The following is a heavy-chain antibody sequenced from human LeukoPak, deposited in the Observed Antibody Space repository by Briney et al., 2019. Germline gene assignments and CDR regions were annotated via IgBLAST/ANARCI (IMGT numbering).Heavy chain of an antibody. D-gene: IGHD6-19*01. CDR2: IYPNDSDA. V-gene: IGHV5-51*01. CDR3: ARRTFGSGWYYDY. Sequence: GESLKISCKGSGYTFNNYWIGWVRQMPGKGLEWMGIIYPNDSDARYSPSFQGQATMSADKSINTAYLRWSSLRASDAAMYYCARRTFGSGWYYDYWGQGTLVTVSS. J-gene: IGHJ4*02. CDR1: GYTFNNYW.